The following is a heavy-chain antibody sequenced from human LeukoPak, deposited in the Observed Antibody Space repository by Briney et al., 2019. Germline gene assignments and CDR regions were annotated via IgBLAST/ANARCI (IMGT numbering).Heavy chain of an antibody. V-gene: IGHV4-39*02. Sequence: PSETLSLTCTVSGGSISSSSYYWGWIRQPPGKGLEWIGSIYYSGSTYYNPSLKSRVTISVDTSKNQFSLKLTSVTAADTAVYYCAREGEPPGYWGQGTLVTVSS. D-gene: IGHD1-14*01. J-gene: IGHJ4*02. CDR2: IYYSGST. CDR1: GGSISSSSYY. CDR3: AREGEPPGY.